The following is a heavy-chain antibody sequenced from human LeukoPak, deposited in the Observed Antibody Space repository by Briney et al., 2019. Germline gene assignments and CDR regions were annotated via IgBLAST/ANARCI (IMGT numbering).Heavy chain of an antibody. CDR1: GYTFTGYY. D-gene: IGHD2-15*01. V-gene: IGHV1-2*02. Sequence: GASVKVSCKASGYTFTGYYMHWARQAPGQGLEWMGWINPNSGGTNYAQKFQGRVTMTRDTSISTAYMELSRLRSDDTAVYYCARGWARGGWSSPDYWGQGTLVTVSS. CDR3: ARGWARGGWSSPDY. CDR2: INPNSGGT. J-gene: IGHJ4*02.